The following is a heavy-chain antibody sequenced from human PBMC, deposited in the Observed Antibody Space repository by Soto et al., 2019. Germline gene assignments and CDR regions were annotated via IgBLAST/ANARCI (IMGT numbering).Heavy chain of an antibody. D-gene: IGHD2-15*01. Sequence: PSETLSLTCTVSGGSISSGGYYWSWIRQRPGKGLEWIGYIYYSGSTYYNPSLKSRVTISVDTSKNQFSLKLSSVTAADTAVYYCARDTRIFNYYGMDVWGQGTTVTVSS. J-gene: IGHJ6*02. CDR2: IYYSGST. CDR1: GGSISSGGYY. CDR3: ARDTRIFNYYGMDV. V-gene: IGHV4-31*02.